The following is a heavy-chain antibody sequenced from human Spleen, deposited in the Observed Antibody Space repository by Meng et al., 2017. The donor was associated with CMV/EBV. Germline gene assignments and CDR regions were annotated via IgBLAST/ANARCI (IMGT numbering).Heavy chain of an antibody. CDR1: GFTFINAW. CDR2: VKSKTDGETT. V-gene: IGHV3-15*01. D-gene: IGHD2-2*01. J-gene: IGHJ4*02. Sequence: GGSLRLSCAASGFTFINAWMSWVRQAPGKGLEWVGRVKSKTDGETTDYAAPVKGRFTISRDDSKNTLYLQMNSLKTEDTAVYYCTTRVTCNSSSCYRGWGQGTLVTVS. CDR3: TTRVTCNSSSCYRG.